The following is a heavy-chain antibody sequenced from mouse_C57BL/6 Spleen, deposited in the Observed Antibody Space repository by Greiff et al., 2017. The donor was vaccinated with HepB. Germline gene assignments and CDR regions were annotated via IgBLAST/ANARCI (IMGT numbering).Heavy chain of an antibody. V-gene: IGHV2-2*01. D-gene: IGHD1-1*01. CDR3: ARTELYYYGSSYYAMDY. Sequence: QVQLQQSGPGLVQPSQSLSITCTVSGFSLTSYGVHWVRQSPGKGLEWLGVIWSGGSTDYNAAFISRLSISKDNSKSQVFFKMNSLQADDTAIYYCARTELYYYGSSYYAMDYWGQGTSVTVSS. J-gene: IGHJ4*01. CDR1: GFSLTSYG. CDR2: IWSGGST.